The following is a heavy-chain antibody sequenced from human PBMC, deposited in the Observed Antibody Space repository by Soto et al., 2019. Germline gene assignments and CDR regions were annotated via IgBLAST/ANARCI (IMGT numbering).Heavy chain of an antibody. J-gene: IGHJ6*02. D-gene: IGHD4-17*01. V-gene: IGHV3-30*18. CDR1: GFTFRSYD. Sequence: QVQLVESGGGVVQPGRSLRLSCAASGFTFRSYDMHWVRQAPGKGLEWVAVISYDGSNKYYADSVKGRFTISRDNSNNTLYLQMNSLRAVDTAVYYCAKGGAPPYGMDVWGQGTTVTVSS. CDR3: AKGGAPPYGMDV. CDR2: ISYDGSNK.